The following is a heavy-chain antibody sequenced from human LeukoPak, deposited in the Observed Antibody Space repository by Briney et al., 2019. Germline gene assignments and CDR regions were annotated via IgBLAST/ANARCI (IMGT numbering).Heavy chain of an antibody. V-gene: IGHV4-31*03. CDR1: GGSISSGGYY. D-gene: IGHD6-19*01. CDR3: ARGRKQWLVKGGWFDP. Sequence: SQTLSLTCTVSGGSISSGGYYWSWIRQHPGKGLEWIGYIYYSGSTYYNPSLKSRVTISVDTSKNQFSLKLSSVTAADTAVYYCARGRKQWLVKGGWFDPWGQGTLVTVSS. CDR2: IYYSGST. J-gene: IGHJ5*02.